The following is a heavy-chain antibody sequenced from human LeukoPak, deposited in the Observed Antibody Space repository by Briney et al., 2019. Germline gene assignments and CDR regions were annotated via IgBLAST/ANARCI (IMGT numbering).Heavy chain of an antibody. J-gene: IGHJ4*02. CDR3: ARDFSDVRGNIFDS. CDR2: ISSSTSYI. V-gene: IGHV3-21*01. Sequence: PGGSLRHSCAPSGDTFSSYNMNWVRQTPGKRLEWVSYISSSTSYIYYADSVKRRFTISRDNAKTSLYLQMTSLRAEDTAVYYCARDFSDVRGNIFDSWGQGTLVTVSS. CDR1: GDTFSSYN. D-gene: IGHD3-10*02.